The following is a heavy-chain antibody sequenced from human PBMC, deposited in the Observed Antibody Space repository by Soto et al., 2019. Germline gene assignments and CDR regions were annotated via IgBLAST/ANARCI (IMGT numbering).Heavy chain of an antibody. V-gene: IGHV1-24*01. CDR1: GYTLTELS. J-gene: IGHJ4*02. CDR2: FDPEDGET. CDR3: ATAVSGGWYDLIDY. Sequence: ASVKVSCKVSGYTLTELSMHWVRQAPGKGLEWMGGFDPEDGETIYAQKFQGRVTMTEDTSTHTAYMELSILRSEDTAVYYCATAVSGGWYDLIDYWGQGTLVTVSS. D-gene: IGHD6-19*01.